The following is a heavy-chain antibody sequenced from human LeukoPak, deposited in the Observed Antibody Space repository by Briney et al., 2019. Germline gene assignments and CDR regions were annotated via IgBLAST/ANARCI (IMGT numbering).Heavy chain of an antibody. CDR2: IIPMYGTT. J-gene: IGHJ4*02. CDR1: GGTFSRYA. V-gene: IGHV1-69*13. Sequence: GASVKVSCKASGGTFSRYAISWVRQAPGQGLEWMGGIIPMYGTTNYAQKFQGRVTITADESTSTAYMELSSLRSEDTALYYCARGWPGSYFDYWGQGTLVTVSS. CDR3: ARGWPGSYFDY. D-gene: IGHD1-26*01.